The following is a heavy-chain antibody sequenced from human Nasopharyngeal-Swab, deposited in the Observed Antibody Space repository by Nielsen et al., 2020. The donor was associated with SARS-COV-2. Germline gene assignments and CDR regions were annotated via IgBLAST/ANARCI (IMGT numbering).Heavy chain of an antibody. CDR1: GSSFTSYW. J-gene: IGHJ4*02. D-gene: IGHD3-16*01. CDR3: ARIPYTLPDY. CDR2: IYPGDSDT. Sequence: GGSLRLSCKGSGSSFTSYWIGWVRQMPGKGLEWMGIIYPGDSDTRYSPSFQGQVTLSPAPSIRPDYLPRPRLQPSALAMYYCARIPYTLPDYWGQGTLVTVSS. V-gene: IGHV5-51*01.